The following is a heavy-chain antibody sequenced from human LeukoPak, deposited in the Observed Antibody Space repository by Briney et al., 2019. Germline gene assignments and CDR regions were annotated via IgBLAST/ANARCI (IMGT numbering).Heavy chain of an antibody. CDR1: GGSISSGSYY. V-gene: IGHV4-31*03. CDR3: ARGVVVPAAIPPFDAFDI. D-gene: IGHD2-2*01. CDR2: IYYSGST. Sequence: SETLSLTCTVSGGSISSGSYYWSWIRQHPGKGLEWIGYIYYSGSTYYNPSLKSRVTISVDTSKNQFSLKLSSVTAADTAVYYCARGVVVPAAIPPFDAFDIWGQGTMVTVSS. J-gene: IGHJ3*02.